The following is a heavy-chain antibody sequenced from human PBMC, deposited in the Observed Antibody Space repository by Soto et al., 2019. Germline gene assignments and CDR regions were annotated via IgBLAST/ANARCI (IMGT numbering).Heavy chain of an antibody. Sequence: SETLSLTCTVSGGSISGYYWSWIRQPPGKGLEWIGYIYYSGSTNYNPSLKSRVTISIDTSKNQFSLKLSSVAAADTAVYYCARTYYDFWSGYWRWFDPWGQGTLVTVSS. J-gene: IGHJ5*02. CDR2: IYYSGST. CDR3: ARTYYDFWSGYWRWFDP. V-gene: IGHV4-59*01. CDR1: GGSISGYY. D-gene: IGHD3-3*01.